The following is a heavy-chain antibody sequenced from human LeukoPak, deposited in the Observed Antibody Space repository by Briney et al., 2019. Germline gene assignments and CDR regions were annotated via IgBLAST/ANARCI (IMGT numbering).Heavy chain of an antibody. CDR3: ARWDYYDSRTFDI. Sequence: GASVKVSCKAYGGTFSNSGISWVRQAPGQGLEWMGWISIYNGKINYAQKFQGRVTMTTDTSTSTAYMELRSLRSDDTAVYYCARWDYYDSRTFDIWGQGTMVTVS. CDR1: GGTFSNSG. CDR2: ISIYNGKI. V-gene: IGHV1-18*01. J-gene: IGHJ3*02. D-gene: IGHD3-22*01.